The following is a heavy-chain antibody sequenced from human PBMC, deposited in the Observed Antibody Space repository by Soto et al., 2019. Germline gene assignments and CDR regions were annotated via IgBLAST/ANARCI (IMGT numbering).Heavy chain of an antibody. D-gene: IGHD3-10*01. Sequence: PPESLSPTSLLSGPSINSSDYYWTWIRQHPGKGLEWIGNIHHSGSTFYNPSLKSRVSISVDTSKNQFSLKLSSVTAADTAVYLCVRGVRSWGQG. J-gene: IGHJ5*02. CDR3: VRGVRS. V-gene: IGHV4-31*03. CDR2: IHHSGST. CDR1: GPSINSSDYY.